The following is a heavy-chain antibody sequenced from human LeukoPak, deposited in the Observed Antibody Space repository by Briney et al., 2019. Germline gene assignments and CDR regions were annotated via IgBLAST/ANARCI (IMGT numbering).Heavy chain of an antibody. CDR2: ISGSGDST. J-gene: IGHJ4*02. Sequence: GGSLRLSCAASGFTFSSFAMSWVRQARGRGLEWVSVISGSGDSTYYADSVKGRFTISRDNSKNTLHLQMDSLRVEDTAVYYCAKESPDFDYWGQGPLVTVSS. V-gene: IGHV3-23*01. CDR3: AKESPDFDY. CDR1: GFTFSSFA.